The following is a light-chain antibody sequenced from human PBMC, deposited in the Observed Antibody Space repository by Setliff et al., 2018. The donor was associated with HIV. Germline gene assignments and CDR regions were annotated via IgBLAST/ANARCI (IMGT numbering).Light chain of an antibody. V-gene: IGLV2-14*01. CDR3: SSYTTSNTVPHV. CDR1: STDIGGYDY. CDR2: EVS. J-gene: IGLJ1*01. Sequence: QSALTQPASVSGSPGQSITISCTGTSTDIGGYDYVSWYQQHPGKAPKLIIYEVSYRPSGVSNRFSGSKSGNTASLTISGLQAEDEAEYHCSSYTTSNTVPHVFGTGTKVTVL.